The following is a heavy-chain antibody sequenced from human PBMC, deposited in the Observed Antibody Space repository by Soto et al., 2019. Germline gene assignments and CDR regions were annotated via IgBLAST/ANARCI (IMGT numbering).Heavy chain of an antibody. CDR2: IYYTGNT. CDR1: GGAISDGGDY. D-gene: IGHD5-18*01. J-gene: IGHJ4*02. CDR3: ARDNTYGFAS. Sequence: QVQLRESGPGLVKPSQTLSLTCSVSGGAISDGGDYLSWVRQHPEKGLAWIGYIYYTGNTQYNPSLEGRITISEDQLNNQFSLKLTSVSAADSAVYNWARDNTYGFASWGQGTLVTVSS. V-gene: IGHV4-31*03.